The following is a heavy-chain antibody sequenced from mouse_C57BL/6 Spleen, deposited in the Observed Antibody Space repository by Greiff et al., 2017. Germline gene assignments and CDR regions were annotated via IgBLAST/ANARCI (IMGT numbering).Heavy chain of an antibody. D-gene: IGHD2-5*01. CDR3: ARSPTIVTHYFDY. Sequence: VQLQESGAELVRPGTSVKVSCKASGYAFTNYLIEWVKQRPGQGLEWIGVINPGSGGTNYNEKFKGKATLTADKSSSTAYMQLSSLTSEDSAVYFCARSPTIVTHYFDYWGQGTTLTVSS. V-gene: IGHV1-54*01. CDR1: GYAFTNYL. CDR2: INPGSGGT. J-gene: IGHJ2*01.